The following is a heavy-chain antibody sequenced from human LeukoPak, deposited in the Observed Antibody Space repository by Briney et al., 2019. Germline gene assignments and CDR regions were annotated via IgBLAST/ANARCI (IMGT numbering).Heavy chain of an antibody. J-gene: IGHJ6*02. Sequence: SETLSLTCAVYGGSFSGYYWSWIRQPPGKGLEWIGEINRSGSTNYNPSLKSRVTISVDTSKNQFSLKLSSVTAADTAVYYCARVATFDSSGYYYHYYYGMDVWGQGTTVTVSS. V-gene: IGHV4-34*01. CDR2: INRSGST. CDR3: ARVATFDSSGYYYHYYYGMDV. CDR1: GGSFSGYY. D-gene: IGHD3-22*01.